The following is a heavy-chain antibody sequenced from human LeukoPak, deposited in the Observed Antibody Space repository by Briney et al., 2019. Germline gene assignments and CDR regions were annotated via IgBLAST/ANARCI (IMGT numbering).Heavy chain of an antibody. CDR1: GGSITSYY. J-gene: IGHJ4*02. D-gene: IGHD3-10*01. Sequence: SETLSLICTVSGGSITSYYLNWIRQPAGKGLEWIGRMYSSGSSNYNPSLKSRVTMSVDTSKNQFFLNLISVTAADTSVYYCAGFNYGSLDYWGQGILVTVSS. CDR3: AGFNYGSLDY. CDR2: MYSSGSS. V-gene: IGHV4-4*07.